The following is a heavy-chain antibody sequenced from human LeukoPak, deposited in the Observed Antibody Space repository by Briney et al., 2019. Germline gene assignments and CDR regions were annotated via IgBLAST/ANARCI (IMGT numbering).Heavy chain of an antibody. CDR3: AKRGGYGDAFDI. CDR2: IGGRGGST. Sequence: GGSLRLSCAASGFRFSDFTMTWVRQAPGKGPEWVSAIGGRGGSTYYADSLGGRFTISRDNSKDMLYLQMNSLRAEDTAVYYCAKRGGYGDAFDIWGQGTMVTVSS. CDR1: GFRFSDFT. J-gene: IGHJ3*02. V-gene: IGHV3-23*01. D-gene: IGHD5-12*01.